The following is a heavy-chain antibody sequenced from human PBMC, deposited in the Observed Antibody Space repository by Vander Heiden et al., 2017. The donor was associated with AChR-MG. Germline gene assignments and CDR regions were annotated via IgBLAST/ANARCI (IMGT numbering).Heavy chain of an antibody. V-gene: IGHV3-11*01. CDR1: GFTFSAYY. CDR3: ARVFKEDGGGWNAVDY. CDR2: ISNSGASI. Sequence: QVQLVESGGGLVKPGGSLRLSCTAPGFTFSAYYMSWIRQAPGKGLEWVSYISNSGASIYYTDSVKGRFTISRDNAKNSLSLQMNSLRDEDTAVYYCARVFKEDGGGWNAVDYWGQGTLVTVSS. D-gene: IGHD1-1*01. J-gene: IGHJ4*02.